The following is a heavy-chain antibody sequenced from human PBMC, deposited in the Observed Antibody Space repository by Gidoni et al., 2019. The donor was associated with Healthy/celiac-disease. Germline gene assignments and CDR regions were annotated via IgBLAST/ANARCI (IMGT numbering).Heavy chain of an antibody. CDR1: GGAISSYY. Sequence: QVPLPESGPGLVKPSETLSLTCAVSGGAISSYYWSWIRQPAGKGLEWIGRIYTSGSTNYNPSLKRRVTMSVDTSKNQFSLKLSSVTAADTAVDYCARGDYGDYEGWVDYWGQGTLVTVSS. CDR2: IYTSGST. J-gene: IGHJ4*02. CDR3: ARGDYGDYEGWVDY. V-gene: IGHV4-4*07. D-gene: IGHD4-17*01.